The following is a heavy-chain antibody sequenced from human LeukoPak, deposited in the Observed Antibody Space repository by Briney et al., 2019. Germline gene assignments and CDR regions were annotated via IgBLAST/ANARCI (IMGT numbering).Heavy chain of an antibody. CDR3: ARATQRGDAFDI. D-gene: IGHD6-25*01. CDR1: GFTFSSYT. CDR2: ISSSSSYI. V-gene: IGHV3-21*01. Sequence: GGSLILSCAASGFTFSSYTMNWVRQAPGKGLEWVSSISSSSSYIYYADSTKGRFTISRDNAKNSLYLQMNSLRAEDTAVYYCARATQRGDAFDIWGQGTMVTVSS. J-gene: IGHJ3*02.